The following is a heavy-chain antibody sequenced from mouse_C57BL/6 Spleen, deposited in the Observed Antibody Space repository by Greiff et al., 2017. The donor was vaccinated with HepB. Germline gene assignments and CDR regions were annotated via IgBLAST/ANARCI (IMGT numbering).Heavy chain of an antibody. CDR2: INPSNGGT. CDR3: AREFYYGSSYLDY. J-gene: IGHJ2*01. CDR1: GYTFTSYW. V-gene: IGHV1-53*01. D-gene: IGHD1-1*01. Sequence: VQLQQPGTELVKPGASVKLSCKASGYTFTSYWMHWVKQRPGQGLEWIGNINPSNGGTNYNEKFKSKATLTVDKSSSTAYMQLSSLTSEDSAVYCCAREFYYGSSYLDYWGQGTTLTVSS.